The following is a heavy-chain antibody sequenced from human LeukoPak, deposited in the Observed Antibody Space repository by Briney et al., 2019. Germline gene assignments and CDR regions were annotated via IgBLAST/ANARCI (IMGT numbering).Heavy chain of an antibody. D-gene: IGHD3-9*01. J-gene: IGHJ4*02. CDR2: IYYSGST. Sequence: SETLSLTCTVSGGSISSSSYYWGWIRQPPGRGLEWIGSIYYSGSTYYNPSLKSRVTISVDTSKNQFSLKLSSVTAADTAVYYCARHWKYYDILIGYSTRYYDYWGQGSLVTVSS. CDR1: GGSISSSSYY. V-gene: IGHV4-39*01. CDR3: ARHWKYYDILIGYSTRYYDY.